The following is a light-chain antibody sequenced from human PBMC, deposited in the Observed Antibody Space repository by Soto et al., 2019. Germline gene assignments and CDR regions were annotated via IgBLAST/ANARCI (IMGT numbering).Light chain of an antibody. CDR1: SSDVGGYNY. J-gene: IGLJ1*01. V-gene: IGLV2-11*01. CDR3: CSYAGSYTYV. CDR2: DVS. Sequence: QSVLTQPRSVSGSPGQSVTISCTGTSSDVGGYNYVSWYQQHSGKAPKLMIYDVSKRPSGVPDRFSGSKSGNTASLTISGLQAEDEADYYCCSYAGSYTYVFATGTKVTVL.